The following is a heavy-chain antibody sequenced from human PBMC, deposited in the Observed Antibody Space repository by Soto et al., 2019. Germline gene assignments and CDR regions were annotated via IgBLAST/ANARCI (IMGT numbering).Heavy chain of an antibody. J-gene: IGHJ3*02. Sequence: PSETLGIGCTFSGGSVSIGSHYWSWIRQPPGKGLEWIGYIYYSGSTSYNPSLKSRVTISVDTAVYYCARERIMITFGGVIETSDAFDIWGQGTMVTVSS. CDR3: AFDI. V-gene: IGHV4-61*01. CDR1: GGSVSIGSHY. D-gene: IGHD3-16*02. CDR2: IYYSGST.